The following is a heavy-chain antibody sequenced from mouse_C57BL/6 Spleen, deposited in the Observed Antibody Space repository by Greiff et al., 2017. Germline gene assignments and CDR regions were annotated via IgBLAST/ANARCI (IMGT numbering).Heavy chain of an antibody. CDR2: ILPGSGST. D-gene: IGHD1-1*01. V-gene: IGHV1-9*01. CDR1: GYTFTGYW. J-gene: IGHJ1*03. Sequence: QVQLKESGAELMKPGASVKLSCKATGYTFTGYWIEWVKQRPGHGLEWIGEILPGSGSTNYNEKFKGKATFTADTSSNTAYMQLSSLTTEDSAIYYCARPCYYGSSLHWYCDVWGTGTTVTVSA. CDR3: ARPCYYGSSLHWYCDV.